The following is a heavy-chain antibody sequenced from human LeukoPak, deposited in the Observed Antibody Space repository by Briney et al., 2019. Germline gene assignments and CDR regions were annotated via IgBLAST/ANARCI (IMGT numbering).Heavy chain of an antibody. Sequence: SETLSLTCTVSGGSISDYYWSWIRQPPGKGLEWIGYFSNSGTNNYNPSLKGRVTMSVDTSKNQFSLKLSSVTAADTAVYYCARGEAARPPYNWFDPWGQGTLVTVSS. J-gene: IGHJ5*02. CDR2: FSNSGTN. CDR3: ARGEAARPPYNWFDP. D-gene: IGHD6-6*01. CDR1: GGSISDYY. V-gene: IGHV4-59*12.